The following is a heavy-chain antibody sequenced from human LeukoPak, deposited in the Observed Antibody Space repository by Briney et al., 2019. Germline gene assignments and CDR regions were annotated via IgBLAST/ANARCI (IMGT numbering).Heavy chain of an antibody. CDR3: ARVLRWNYVEDAFDI. CDR1: GYTFTGYY. J-gene: IGHJ3*02. CDR2: ITPNSGGT. D-gene: IGHD1-7*01. Sequence: GASVKVSCKASGYTFTGYYIDWERQAPGQGLEWMGWITPNSGGTKYGQKFQGRVTMTRDTSISTAYMELSSLRSDDTAVYYCARVLRWNYVEDAFDIWGQGTMVTVSS. V-gene: IGHV1-2*02.